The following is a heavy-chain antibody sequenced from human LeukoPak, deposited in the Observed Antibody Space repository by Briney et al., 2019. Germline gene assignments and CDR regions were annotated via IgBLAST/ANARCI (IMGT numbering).Heavy chain of an antibody. J-gene: IGHJ6*03. D-gene: IGHD3-10*01. CDR1: RFTFSSYS. V-gene: IGHV3-48*01. CDR3: TRQLGELLSGTLYYYYLDV. Sequence: GGSLRLSCAASRFTFSSYSMNWVRQAPGKGLEWVSYISSSSSIYYADSVKGRFTISRDNAKNSLYLQMNSLRAEDTAVYYCTRQLGELLSGTLYYYYLDVWGKGTTVTVSS. CDR2: ISSSSSI.